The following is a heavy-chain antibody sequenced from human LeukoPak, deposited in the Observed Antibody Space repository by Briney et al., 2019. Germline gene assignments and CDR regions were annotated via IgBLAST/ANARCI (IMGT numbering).Heavy chain of an antibody. Sequence: SVKVSCKASGGTFSSYAISWVRQAPGQGLEWMGRIIPILGIANYAQKFQGRVTITADKSTSTAYMELSSLRSEDTAVYYCARGTIPATVATRLSPDPLGYWGQGTLVTVSS. D-gene: IGHD4-17*01. CDR3: ARGTIPATVATRLSPDPLGY. CDR2: IIPILGIA. CDR1: GGTFSSYA. V-gene: IGHV1-69*04. J-gene: IGHJ4*02.